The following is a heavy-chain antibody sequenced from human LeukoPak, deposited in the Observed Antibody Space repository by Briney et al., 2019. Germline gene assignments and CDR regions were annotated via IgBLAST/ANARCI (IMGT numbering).Heavy chain of an antibody. Sequence: PSGTLSLTCAVYGGSFSGYYWSWIRQPPGKGLEWIGEINHSGSTNYNPSLKSRVTISVDTSKNQFSLKLSSVTAADTAVYYCARGRRYSSSCFDIRGQGTMVTVSS. CDR2: INHSGST. J-gene: IGHJ3*02. CDR1: GGSFSGYY. V-gene: IGHV4-34*01. CDR3: ARGRRYSSSCFDI. D-gene: IGHD6-13*01.